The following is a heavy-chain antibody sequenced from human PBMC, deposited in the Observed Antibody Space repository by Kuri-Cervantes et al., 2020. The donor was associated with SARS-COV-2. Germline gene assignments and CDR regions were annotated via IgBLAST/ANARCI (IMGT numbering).Heavy chain of an antibody. CDR3: ARQREMATIPDAFDI. Sequence: GSLRLSCTVSGGSISSSSYYWGWIRQPPGKGLEWIGSIYYSGSTYYNPSLKSRVTISVGTSKNQFSLKLSSVTAADTAVYYCARQREMATIPDAFDIWGQGTRVTVSS. J-gene: IGHJ3*02. CDR2: IYYSGST. D-gene: IGHD5-24*01. CDR1: GGSISSSSYY. V-gene: IGHV4-39*01.